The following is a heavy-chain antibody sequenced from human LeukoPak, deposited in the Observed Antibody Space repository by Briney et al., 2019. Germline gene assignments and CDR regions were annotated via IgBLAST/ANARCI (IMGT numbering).Heavy chain of an antibody. D-gene: IGHD6-13*01. CDR2: IPYDGSYK. CDR3: ARRGTSSSWAHFDY. CDR1: GFTFSNYG. J-gene: IGHJ4*02. V-gene: IGHV3-30*03. Sequence: GGSLRLSCAASGFTFSNYGMHWVRQAPGKGLEWVAVIPYDGSYKYYADSVKGRFTISRDNSKNTLYLQMNSLRAEDTAVYYCARRGTSSSWAHFDYWGQGTLVTVSS.